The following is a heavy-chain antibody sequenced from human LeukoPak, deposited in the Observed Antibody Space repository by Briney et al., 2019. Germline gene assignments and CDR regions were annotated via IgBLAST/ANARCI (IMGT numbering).Heavy chain of an antibody. Sequence: GGSLRLSCAASGFTFSSYEMNWVRQASGKGLEWVSYISSSGSTIYYADSVKGRFTISRDNAKNSLYLQMNSLRAEDTAVYYCASLKLGDFDYWGQGTLVTVSS. J-gene: IGHJ4*02. CDR2: ISSSGSTI. CDR1: GFTFSSYE. D-gene: IGHD3-10*01. V-gene: IGHV3-48*03. CDR3: ASLKLGDFDY.